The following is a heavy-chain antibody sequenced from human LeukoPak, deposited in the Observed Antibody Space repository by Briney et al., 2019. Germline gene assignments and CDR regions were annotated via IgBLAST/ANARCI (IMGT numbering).Heavy chain of an antibody. CDR1: GYTLTELS. V-gene: IGHV1-2*04. CDR2: INPNSGGT. J-gene: IGHJ6*02. CDR3: ARGDPYYYYGMDV. D-gene: IGHD5-24*01. Sequence: ASVKVSCKVSGYTLTELSMHWVRQAPGQGLEWMGWINPNSGGTNYAQKFQGWVTMTRDTSISTAYMELSRLRSDDTAVYYCARGDPYYYYGMDVWGQGTTVTVSS.